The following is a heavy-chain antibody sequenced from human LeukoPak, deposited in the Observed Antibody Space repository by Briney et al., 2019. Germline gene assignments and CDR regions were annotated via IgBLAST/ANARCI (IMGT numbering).Heavy chain of an antibody. J-gene: IGHJ4*02. CDR3: ARVRGYNPKYYFDY. Sequence: SETLSLTCTVSGGSISSYYWSWIRQPPGKGLEWIGYTYYSGSTNYNPSLESRVTISVDTSKNQFSLKLSSVTAADTAVYYCARVRGYNPKYYFDYWGQGTLVTVSS. V-gene: IGHV4-59*01. D-gene: IGHD5-24*01. CDR1: GGSISSYY. CDR2: TYYSGST.